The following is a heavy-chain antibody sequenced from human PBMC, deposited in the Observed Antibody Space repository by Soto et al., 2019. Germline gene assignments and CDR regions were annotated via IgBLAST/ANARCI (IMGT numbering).Heavy chain of an antibody. Sequence: WGSLRLSCAASGFTFNTHGMYWVRQPPGKGLEWVGAIPYDGSNKYQANTGKGRFTITRDNPKNTLYLQMNSLGDDDTSVYCCAKEIVRYTYGACDYWGQGALVTVSS. D-gene: IGHD5-18*01. CDR2: IPYDGSNK. CDR3: AKEIVRYTYGACDY. J-gene: IGHJ4*03. CDR1: GFTFNTHG. V-gene: IGHV3-30*18.